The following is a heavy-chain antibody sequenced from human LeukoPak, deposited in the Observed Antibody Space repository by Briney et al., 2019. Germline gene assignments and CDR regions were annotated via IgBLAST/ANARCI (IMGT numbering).Heavy chain of an antibody. V-gene: IGHV1-3*01. D-gene: IGHD6-19*01. CDR3: ARDDPQWREHDY. CDR1: GYTFASYA. J-gene: IGHJ4*02. CDR2: INAGNGNT. Sequence: ASVKVSCKASGYTFASYAMHWVRQAPGQRLERMGWINAGNGNTKYSQKFQGRVTITRDTSASTAYMELSSLRSEDTAVYYCARDDPQWREHDYWGQGTLVTVSS.